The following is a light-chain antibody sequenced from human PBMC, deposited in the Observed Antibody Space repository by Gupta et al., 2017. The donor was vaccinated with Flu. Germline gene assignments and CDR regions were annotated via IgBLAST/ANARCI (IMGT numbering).Light chain of an antibody. CDR3: QQYDSTPYT. CDR1: PSVLYSSNNKNF. CDR2: WAS. V-gene: IGKV4-1*01. J-gene: IGKJ2*01. Sequence: DILMNQSPDSLAVSLGERATINCKSSPSVLYSSNNKNFLAWYQQKPGQPPKLLIYWASTRESGVPDRFSGSGSGTDFTLTISSLQAEDVAVYYCQQYDSTPYTFGQGTKLEIK.